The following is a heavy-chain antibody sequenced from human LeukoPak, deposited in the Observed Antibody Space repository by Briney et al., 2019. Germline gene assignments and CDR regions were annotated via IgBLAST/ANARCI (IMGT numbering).Heavy chain of an antibody. Sequence: GGSLRLSCAASGFTFDDYAMHWVRQAPGKGLEWVSLISGDGGSTYYADSVKGRFTISRDNSKNSLYLQMNSLRTEDTALYYCAKDIWFGELLVGAFDICGQGTMVTVSS. CDR2: ISGDGGST. J-gene: IGHJ3*02. CDR1: GFTFDDYA. D-gene: IGHD3-10*01. CDR3: AKDIWFGELLVGAFDI. V-gene: IGHV3-43*02.